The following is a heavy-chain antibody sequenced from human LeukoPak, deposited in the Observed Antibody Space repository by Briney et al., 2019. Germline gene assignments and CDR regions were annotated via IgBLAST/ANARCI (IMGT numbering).Heavy chain of an antibody. Sequence: SETLSLTCTVSGGSISSYYWSWIRQPPGKGLEWIGYIYYSWSTNYNPSLKSRVTISVDTSKNQFSLKLSSVTAADTAVYYCARSRRVSNWFDPWGQGTLVTVSS. J-gene: IGHJ5*02. CDR1: GGSISSYY. CDR2: IYYSWST. CDR3: ARSRRVSNWFDP. V-gene: IGHV4-59*01.